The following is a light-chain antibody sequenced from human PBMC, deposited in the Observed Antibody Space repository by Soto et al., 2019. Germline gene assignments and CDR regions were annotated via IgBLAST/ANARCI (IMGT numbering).Light chain of an antibody. V-gene: IGKV3-15*01. CDR2: GAS. J-gene: IGKJ1*01. CDR3: QQYNNWPRT. Sequence: ELVMTQSPATLSVSPGERATLSCRASQSVSSNLAWYQQNPGQAPRLLIYGASTRATGIPARFSGSGSGTEFTLTISSLQSEDFAVYYCQQYNNWPRTFGQGTKVDIK. CDR1: QSVSSN.